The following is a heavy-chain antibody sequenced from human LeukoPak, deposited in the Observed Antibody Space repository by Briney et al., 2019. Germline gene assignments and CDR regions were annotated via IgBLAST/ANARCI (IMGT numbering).Heavy chain of an antibody. Sequence: PGGSLRLSCAASEFTFSSYGMHWVRQAPGKGLEWVAFIRYDGSNEYYADSVKGRFTISRDNSENTLYLQMESLRPEDTAVYFCAATYCSSTSCYALDYWGQGAPVTVSS. J-gene: IGHJ4*02. V-gene: IGHV3-30*02. CDR1: EFTFSSYG. CDR2: IRYDGSNE. CDR3: AATYCSSTSCYALDY. D-gene: IGHD2-2*01.